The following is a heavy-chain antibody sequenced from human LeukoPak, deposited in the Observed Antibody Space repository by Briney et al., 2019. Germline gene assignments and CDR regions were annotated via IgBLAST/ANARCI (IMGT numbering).Heavy chain of an antibody. CDR2: IYQSGST. CDR1: GYSIANGYQ. J-gene: IGHJ4*02. D-gene: IGHD4-11*01. Sequence: SETLSLTCTVSGYSIANGYQWAWIRRPPGKRLEWIGSIYQSGSTYDNLSLKSRLTMSVDTSKNQFSLKMRSVTAADTAIYYCARSEINDYMRFWGQGILVTVSS. CDR3: ARSEINDYMRF. V-gene: IGHV4-38-2*02.